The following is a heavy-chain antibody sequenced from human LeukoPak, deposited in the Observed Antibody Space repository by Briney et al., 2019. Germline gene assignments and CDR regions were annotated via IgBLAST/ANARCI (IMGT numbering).Heavy chain of an antibody. D-gene: IGHD3-3*01. V-gene: IGHV4-39*01. J-gene: IGHJ4*02. CDR3: ARGRRFPTYYDFWSGYYWDY. CDR2: IYYSGST. CDR1: GGSISSSSYY. Sequence: PSETLSLTCTVSGGSISSSSYYWGWIRQPPGKGLEWIGSIYYSGSTYYNPSLKSRVTISVDTSKNQFSLKLSSVTAADTAVYYCARGRRFPTYYDFWSGYYWDYWGQGTLVTVSS.